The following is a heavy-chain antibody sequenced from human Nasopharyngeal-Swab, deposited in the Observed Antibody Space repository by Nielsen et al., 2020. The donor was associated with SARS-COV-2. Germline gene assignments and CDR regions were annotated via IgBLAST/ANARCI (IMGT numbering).Heavy chain of an antibody. V-gene: IGHV3-73*01. CDR2: IRSRANSYAT. CDR1: GFIFSGSS. CDR3: ARAKDDSSGSLFDY. J-gene: IGHJ4*02. Sequence: GGSLRLSCAASGFIFSGSSLHWVRQASGKGLEWIGRIRSRANSYATVYAASVKGRFTISRDDSKNTAYLQMNSLKTEDTVVYYCARAKDDSSGSLFDYWGQGNLVTVSS. D-gene: IGHD3-22*01.